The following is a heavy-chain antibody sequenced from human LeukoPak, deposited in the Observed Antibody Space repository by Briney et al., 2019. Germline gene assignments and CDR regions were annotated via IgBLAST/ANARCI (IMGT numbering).Heavy chain of an antibody. D-gene: IGHD1-26*01. V-gene: IGHV3-74*01. CDR3: ARGTGRGSYYFYYYGMDV. CDR1: GFTFSSYW. J-gene: IGHJ6*02. Sequence: GGSLRLSCAASGFTFSSYWMHWVRQVPGKGLVWVSRINGDGSSTNYADFVKGRFTISRDNSKNTLYLQMNSLRAEDTAVYYCARGTGRGSYYFYYYGMDVWGQGTTVTVSS. CDR2: INGDGSST.